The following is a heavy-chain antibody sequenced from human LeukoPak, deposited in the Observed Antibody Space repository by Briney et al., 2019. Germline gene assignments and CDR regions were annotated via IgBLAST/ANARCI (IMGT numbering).Heavy chain of an antibody. J-gene: IGHJ4*02. CDR2: IKQDGSEK. CDR3: ARAPAMVYYFDY. CDR1: GFTFSSYS. D-gene: IGHD5-18*01. Sequence: GGSLRLSCAASGFTFSSYSMNWVRQAPGKGLEWVANIKQDGSEKYYVDSVKGRFTISRDNAKNSLYLQMNSLRAEDTAVYYCARAPAMVYYFDYWGQGTLVTVSS. V-gene: IGHV3-7*01.